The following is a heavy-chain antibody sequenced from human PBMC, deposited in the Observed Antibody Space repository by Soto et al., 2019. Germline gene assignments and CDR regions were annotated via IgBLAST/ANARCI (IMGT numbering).Heavy chain of an antibody. D-gene: IGHD3-16*01. Sequence: QLQLQESGPGLVKPSETLSLTCTVSGGSISSSSYYWGWIRQPPGKGLEWIGSIYYSGSTYYNPSLKSRVTISVDTSKNQFSLKLSSVTAADTAVYYCARLGGGGHHRDHIFDYWGQGTLVTVSS. J-gene: IGHJ4*02. CDR3: ARLGGGGHHRDHIFDY. CDR2: IYYSGST. V-gene: IGHV4-39*01. CDR1: GGSISSSSYY.